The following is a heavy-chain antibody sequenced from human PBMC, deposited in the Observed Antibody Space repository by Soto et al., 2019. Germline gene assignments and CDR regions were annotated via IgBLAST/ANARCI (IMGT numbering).Heavy chain of an antibody. Sequence: GASVKVSCKASGYTFTSYYMHWVRQAPGQGLEWMGIINPSGGSTSYAQKFQGRVTMTRDTSTSTVYMELSSLRSEDTAVYYCAREAPLYGYSGYDGDAFDIWGQGTMVTVSS. J-gene: IGHJ3*02. CDR3: AREAPLYGYSGYDGDAFDI. V-gene: IGHV1-46*01. CDR2: INPSGGST. CDR1: GYTFTSYY. D-gene: IGHD5-12*01.